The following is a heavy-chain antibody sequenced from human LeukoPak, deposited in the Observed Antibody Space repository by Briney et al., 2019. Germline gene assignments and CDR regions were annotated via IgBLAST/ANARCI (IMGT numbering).Heavy chain of an antibody. Sequence: LGASVKVSCKASGGTFSSYAISWVRQAPGQGLEWMGGIIPIFGTANYAQKFQGRVTITADKSTSTAYMELRSLRSDDTAFYYCGRGGDYGGYGIAYWGQGTLVTVSS. V-gene: IGHV1-69*06. J-gene: IGHJ4*02. CDR3: GRGGDYGGYGIAY. CDR2: IIPIFGTA. D-gene: IGHD4-17*01. CDR1: GGTFSSYA.